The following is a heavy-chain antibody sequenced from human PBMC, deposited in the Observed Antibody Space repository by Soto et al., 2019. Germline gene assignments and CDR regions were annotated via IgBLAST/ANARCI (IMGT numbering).Heavy chain of an antibody. CDR1: GFTFVDYA. CDR3: ARDTYPSRYSDYGSAV. V-gene: IGHV3-49*03. Sequence: SLSLSCTTSGFTFVDYAMCWFLQAPGQGLEWVGVVRSKAYGGTTDYAASVKGRFDISRDDSKSVAYLQMNSVTTEDTAVYFGARDTYPSRYSDYGSAVWGKGTSVIVTS. CDR2: VRSKAYGGTT. D-gene: IGHD3-3*01. J-gene: IGHJ6*03.